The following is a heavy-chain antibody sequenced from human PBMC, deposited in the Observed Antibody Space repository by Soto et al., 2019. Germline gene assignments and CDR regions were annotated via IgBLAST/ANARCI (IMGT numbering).Heavy chain of an antibody. CDR3: ARDVRQNIVATISVYYYGMDV. V-gene: IGHV1-69*13. J-gene: IGHJ6*02. Sequence: SVKVSCKASGGTFSSYAISWVRQAPGQGLEWMGGIIPIFGTANYAQKFQGRVTITADESTSTAYMELSSLRSEDTAVYYCARDVRQNIVATISVYYYGMDVWGQGTTVTVSS. CDR1: GGTFSSYA. D-gene: IGHD5-12*01. CDR2: IIPIFGTA.